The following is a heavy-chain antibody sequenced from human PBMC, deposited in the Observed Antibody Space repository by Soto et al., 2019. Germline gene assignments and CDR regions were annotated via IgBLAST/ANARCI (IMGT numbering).Heavy chain of an antibody. CDR1: GGSISSYY. V-gene: IGHV4-59*01. D-gene: IGHD3-3*01. CDR3: ARVAPEYYDFWRGYLQIYYYYYMDV. J-gene: IGHJ6*03. CDR2: IYYSGST. Sequence: PSETLSLTCTVSGGSISSYYWSWIRQPPGKGLEWIGYIYYSGSTNYNPSLKSRVTISVDTSKNQFSLKLSSVTAADTAVYYCARVAPEYYDFWRGYLQIYYYYYMDVWGKGTTVTVAS.